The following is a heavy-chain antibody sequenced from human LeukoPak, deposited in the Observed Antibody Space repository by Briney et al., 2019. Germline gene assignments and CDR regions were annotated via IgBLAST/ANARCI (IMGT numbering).Heavy chain of an antibody. CDR2: IKQDGSEK. Sequence: LAGGSLRLSCAASGFTFSSYWMSWVRQAPGKGLEWVANIKQDGSEKYYVDSVKGRFTISRDNAKNSLYLQMNSLRAEDTAVYYCARDAPLPQSLADFDYWGQGTLVTVSS. CDR3: ARDAPLPQSLADFDY. J-gene: IGHJ4*02. CDR1: GFTFSSYW. V-gene: IGHV3-7*01. D-gene: IGHD5/OR15-5a*01.